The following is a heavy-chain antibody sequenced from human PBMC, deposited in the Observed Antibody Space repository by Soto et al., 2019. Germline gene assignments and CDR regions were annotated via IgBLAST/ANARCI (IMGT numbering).Heavy chain of an antibody. CDR3: ASFILGY. V-gene: IGHV3-21*04. CDR1: GFTFSSYA. CDR2: ISGSGSTI. Sequence: GGSLRLSCAASGFTFSSYAMHWVRQAPGKGLEWVSAISGSGSTIYYADSVKGRFTISRDNAKNSLYLQMNSLRAEDTAVYYCASFILGYWGQGTLVTVSP. D-gene: IGHD3-16*01. J-gene: IGHJ4*02.